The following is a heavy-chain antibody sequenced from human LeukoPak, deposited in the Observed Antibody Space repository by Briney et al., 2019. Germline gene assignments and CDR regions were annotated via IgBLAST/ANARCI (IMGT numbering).Heavy chain of an antibody. J-gene: IGHJ4*02. CDR3: AKASHASGFNYLDS. D-gene: IGHD6-25*01. CDR1: GFVFDDYA. Sequence: GGSLRLSCVASGFVFDDYAMHWVRQVPGKGLEWVSGINWSGATVAYGDSVKGRFIISRDNAKNSLYLEMSSLGPEDTALYYCAKASHASGFNYLDSWGQGTLVTVSS. CDR2: INWSGATV. V-gene: IGHV3-9*01.